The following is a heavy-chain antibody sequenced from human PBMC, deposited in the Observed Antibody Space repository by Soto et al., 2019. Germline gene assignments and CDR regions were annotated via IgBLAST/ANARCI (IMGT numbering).Heavy chain of an antibody. CDR2: ISAYNGNT. V-gene: IGHV1-18*01. CDR3: ARDHYDFWSGDDSSSFLY. D-gene: IGHD3-3*01. J-gene: IGHJ4*02. Sequence: ASVKVSWKASGYTFTSYGISWVRQAPGQGLEWMGWISAYNGNTNYAQKLQGRVTMTTDTSTSTAYMELRSLRSDDTAVYYCARDHYDFWSGDDSSSFLYWGQGTLVPSPQ. CDR1: GYTFTSYG.